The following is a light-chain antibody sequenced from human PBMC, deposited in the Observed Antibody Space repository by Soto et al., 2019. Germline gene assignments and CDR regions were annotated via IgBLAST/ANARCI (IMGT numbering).Light chain of an antibody. V-gene: IGKV1-5*01. Sequence: DIQMTQSPSTLSASVGDRVTITCRASQNGNSWVAGYQQKPGKAPKFLIYDASNLESGVPSRFSGRGSGTEVTLTISSLQPDDFATGSCQRYNSNALTFGQGTRV. J-gene: IGKJ1*01. CDR1: QNGNSW. CDR2: DAS. CDR3: QRYNSNALT.